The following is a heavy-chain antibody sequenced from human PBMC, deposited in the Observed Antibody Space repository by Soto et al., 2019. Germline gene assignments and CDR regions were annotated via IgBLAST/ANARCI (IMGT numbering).Heavy chain of an antibody. CDR1: GYTFTSYG. J-gene: IGHJ5*02. CDR3: ARTEDSSGYYGGWFDP. Sequence: ASVKVSFKASGYTFTSYGISWLRQAPGQGLEWMGWISAYNGNTDYAQKLQGRVTMTTDTSTSTAYMELRSLRSDDTAVYYCARTEDSSGYYGGWFDPWGQGTLVTVSS. CDR2: ISAYNGNT. D-gene: IGHD3-22*01. V-gene: IGHV1-18*04.